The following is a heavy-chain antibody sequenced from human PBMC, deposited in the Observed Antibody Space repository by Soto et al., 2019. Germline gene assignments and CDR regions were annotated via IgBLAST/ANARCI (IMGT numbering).Heavy chain of an antibody. CDR1: GFIFSSFG. J-gene: IGHJ4*02. V-gene: IGHV3-33*01. Sequence: GGSLRLSCAASGFIFSSFGMHWVRQSPGKGLEWVAHIWYDGSNTYYADSVKGRFTISRDNSRNTLYLQMNSLRAEDTAVYHCVRDLLGSGGHFDYWGQGTPVTVSS. CDR3: VRDLLGSGGHFDY. D-gene: IGHD7-27*01. CDR2: IWYDGSNT.